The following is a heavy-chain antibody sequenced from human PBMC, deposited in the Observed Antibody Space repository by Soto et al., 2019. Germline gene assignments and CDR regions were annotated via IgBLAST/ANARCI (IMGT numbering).Heavy chain of an antibody. Sequence: ESGGGLVKPGGSLRLSCAASGFTFTSYSMNWVRQAPGKGLEWVSSISSSSTYIYYADSVKGRLTSSRDNARNSLYLQMNSLRAEDTAVYYCARGGGELPRPGDAFDIWGQGTVVTVSS. CDR3: ARGGGELPRPGDAFDI. D-gene: IGHD1-26*01. CDR1: GFTFTSYS. V-gene: IGHV3-21*01. J-gene: IGHJ3*02. CDR2: ISSSSTYI.